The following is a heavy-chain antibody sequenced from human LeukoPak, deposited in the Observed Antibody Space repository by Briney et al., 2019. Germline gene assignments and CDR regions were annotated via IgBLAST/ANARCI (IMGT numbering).Heavy chain of an antibody. CDR2: ISSSGGST. Sequence: PGGSLRLSCAASGFTFSSHDMHWVRQAPGKGLEWVSAISSSGGSTYYADSVKGRFTISRDNSQNTLYLQIHSLRAEDTAVYYCAKLESGTYSHLEYWGQGTLVTVSS. D-gene: IGHD1-26*01. J-gene: IGHJ4*02. CDR3: AKLESGTYSHLEY. V-gene: IGHV3-23*01. CDR1: GFTFSSHD.